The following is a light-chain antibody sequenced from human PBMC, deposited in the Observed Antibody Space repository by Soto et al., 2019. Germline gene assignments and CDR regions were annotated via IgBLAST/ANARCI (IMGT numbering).Light chain of an antibody. J-gene: IGKJ1*01. CDR1: QSVTSN. CDR3: QLHGSSPWT. CDR2: GAS. V-gene: IGKV3-15*01. Sequence: EILMTQSPATLSVSPWEIVTLSCRASQSVTSNLAWYQQKPGQAPILLIFGASTRATGLPARFSGSGSGTDFTLTISRLEPEDFAVYYCQLHGSSPWTFGQGTKVDI.